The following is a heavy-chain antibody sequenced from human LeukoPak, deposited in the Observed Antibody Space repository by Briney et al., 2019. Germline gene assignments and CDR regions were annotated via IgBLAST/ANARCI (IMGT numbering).Heavy chain of an antibody. J-gene: IGHJ5*02. Sequence: GGSLRLSCAASGFTFSSYGMHWVRQAPGKGLEWVAFIRNDGRNKYYAGCEKGRFTISRDNSKNTLYLQMNSLRAEDTAVYYCAKDGTYYYDSSGYPMHWFDPWGQGTLVTVSS. D-gene: IGHD3-22*01. CDR1: GFTFSSYG. CDR2: IRNDGRNK. V-gene: IGHV3-30*02. CDR3: AKDGTYYYDSSGYPMHWFDP.